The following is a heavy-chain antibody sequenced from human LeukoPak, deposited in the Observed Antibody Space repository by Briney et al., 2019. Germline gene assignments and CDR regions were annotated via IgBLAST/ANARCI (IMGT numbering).Heavy chain of an antibody. D-gene: IGHD5-12*01. V-gene: IGHV4-39*01. CDR3: VKHTHSGYDLSH. CDR2: MYYSGST. J-gene: IGHJ4*02. Sequence: SETLSLTCTVSGGSISSSSPYYWGWIRQPPGKGLEWIGSMYYSGSTYYNPSLKSRVTIFVDTSKNQCSLKVRSVAAADTAVYYCVKHTHSGYDLSHWGQGTLVTVSS. CDR1: GGSISSSSPYY.